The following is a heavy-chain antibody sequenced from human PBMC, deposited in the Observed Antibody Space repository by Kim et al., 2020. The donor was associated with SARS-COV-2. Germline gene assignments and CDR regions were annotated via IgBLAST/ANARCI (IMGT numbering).Heavy chain of an antibody. J-gene: IGHJ4*01. D-gene: IGHD3-3*01. CDR2: IYYSGNT. CDR1: GGSVSSGSYF. Sequence: SETLSLTCTVSGGSVSSGSYFWSWIRQPPGKGLEWIGYIYYSGNTYYNPSLKSRVTMSVDTSKNQFSLKLRSVTAADTAVYYCARAPKDFWSGYPYYFD. V-gene: IGHV4-61*01. CDR3: ARAPKDFWSGYPYYFD.